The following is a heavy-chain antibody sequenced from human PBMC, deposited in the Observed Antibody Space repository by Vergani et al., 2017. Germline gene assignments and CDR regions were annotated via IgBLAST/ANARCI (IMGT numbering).Heavy chain of an antibody. V-gene: IGHV4-59*01. J-gene: IGHJ4*02. D-gene: IGHD4-17*01. CDR1: GGSISSYY. CDR3: ARALDGDYLDY. CDR2: IYYSGST. Sequence: QVQLQESGPGLVKPSETLSLTCTVSGGSISSYYWSWIRQPPGKGLEWIGYIYYSGSTNYNPSLESRVTISVDTSKNQFSLKLSSVTAADTAVYYCARALDGDYLDYWGQGTLVTVSS.